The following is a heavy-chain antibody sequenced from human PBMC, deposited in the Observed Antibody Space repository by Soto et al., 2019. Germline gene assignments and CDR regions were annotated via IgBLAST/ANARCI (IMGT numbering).Heavy chain of an antibody. CDR3: AKGADYSSPYYYYGMDV. J-gene: IGHJ6*02. CDR2: ISYDGSNK. Sequence: QVQLVESGGGVVQPGRSLRLSCAASGFTFSSYGMHWVRQAPGKGLEWVAVISYDGSNKYYADSVKGRFTISRDNSKNTLYLQMNSLRAEDTAVYYCAKGADYSSPYYYYGMDVWGQGTTVTVSS. V-gene: IGHV3-30*18. D-gene: IGHD4-4*01. CDR1: GFTFSSYG.